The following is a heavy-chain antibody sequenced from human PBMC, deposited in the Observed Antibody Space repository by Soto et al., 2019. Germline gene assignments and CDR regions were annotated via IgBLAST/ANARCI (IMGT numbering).Heavy chain of an antibody. CDR1: GFTFSKAW. D-gene: IGHD4-17*01. CDR2: IKSKTDGGTT. Sequence: EVQLVESGGGLVKPGGSLRLSCAASGFTFSKAWMNWVRQAPGKGLEWVGRIKSKTDGGTTDYAAPVKGRFTISRDDSQNTLYLPMNSLKTEDTAVYCCIGEHGDSLYWGHGTLVTVSS. J-gene: IGHJ4*01. V-gene: IGHV3-15*07. CDR3: IGEHGDSLY.